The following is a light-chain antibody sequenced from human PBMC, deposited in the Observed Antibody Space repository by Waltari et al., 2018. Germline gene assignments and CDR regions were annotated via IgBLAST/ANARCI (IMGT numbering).Light chain of an antibody. CDR3: QQYYTTPLT. J-gene: IGKJ4*01. Sequence: DIVMTQSPDSLAVSMGARATINCKSSQSVSYTASNKHYLAWYPQKPGQPPKLIIYWASTRESGVPDRFSGSESGADFTLTISRLQAENVAVDYCQQYYTTPLTCGGGTKVEI. CDR2: WAS. CDR1: QSVSYTASNKHY. V-gene: IGKV4-1*01.